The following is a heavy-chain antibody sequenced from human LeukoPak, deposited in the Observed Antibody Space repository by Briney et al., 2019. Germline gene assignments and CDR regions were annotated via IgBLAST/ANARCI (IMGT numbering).Heavy chain of an antibody. CDR3: ARGYSSGWFYFDD. J-gene: IGHJ4*02. Sequence: GGSLRLSCAASGFTFSSYEMNWVRQAPGKGLEWVSYISSSGSTIYYADSVKGRFTISRDNAKNSLYLQMNSLRVEDTAVYYCARGYSSGWFYFDDWGQGTLVTVSS. V-gene: IGHV3-48*03. CDR2: ISSSGSTI. CDR1: GFTFSSYE. D-gene: IGHD6-19*01.